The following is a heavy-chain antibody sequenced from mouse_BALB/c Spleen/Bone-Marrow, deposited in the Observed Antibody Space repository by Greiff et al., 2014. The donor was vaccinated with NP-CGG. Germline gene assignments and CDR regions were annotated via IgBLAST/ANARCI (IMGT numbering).Heavy chain of an antibody. CDR1: GFTFSDYY. D-gene: IGHD1-1*01. J-gene: IGHJ1*01. CDR3: ARDSLYYYGSSYGYFDV. Sequence: VQLKESGGGLMKPGGSLKLSCAASGFTFSDYYMYWVRQTPEKRLEWVATISNGGSYTYYPDSVKGRFTISRDNAKNNLYLQMSSLKSEDPAMYYCARDSLYYYGSSYGYFDVWGAGTTVTVSS. CDR2: ISNGGSYT. V-gene: IGHV5-4*02.